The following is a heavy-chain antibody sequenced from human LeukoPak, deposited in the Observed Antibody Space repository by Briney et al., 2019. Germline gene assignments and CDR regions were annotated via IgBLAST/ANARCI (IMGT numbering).Heavy chain of an antibody. V-gene: IGHV1-2*02. Sequence: ASVKVSCKASGYTFTGYYMHWVRQAPGQGLEWMGWINPNSGGTNYAQKFQGRVTMTRDTSISTAYMELSRLRSDDTAVYYCARDGSGSYTYYYYYGMDVWGPGNPGHRLL. D-gene: IGHD3-10*01. CDR3: ARDGSGSYTYYYYYGMDV. CDR2: INPNSGGT. J-gene: IGHJ6*02. CDR1: GYTFTGYY.